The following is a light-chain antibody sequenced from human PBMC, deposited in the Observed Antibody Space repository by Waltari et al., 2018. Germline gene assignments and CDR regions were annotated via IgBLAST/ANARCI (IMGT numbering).Light chain of an antibody. V-gene: IGLV1-40*01. CDR2: ENT. Sequence: HSVLPQAPSVSGAPGQRVTISCTGGDSNIASLGLNRYQHLPGRGPKLLIYENTDRPSGVPDRFSGSKSGTSASLAIEGLQPEDEGDYYCQSYDNSLRGSVLFGGGTKVTV. CDR3: QSYDNSLRGSVL. J-gene: IGLJ3*02. CDR1: DSNIASLG.